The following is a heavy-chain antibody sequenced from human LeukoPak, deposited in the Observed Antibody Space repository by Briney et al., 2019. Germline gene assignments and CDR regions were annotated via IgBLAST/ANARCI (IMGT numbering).Heavy chain of an antibody. V-gene: IGHV3-23*01. Sequence: GGSLRLSCAASGFTFSSYAMSWVRQAPGKGLEWVSAISGSGGSTYYADSVKGRFTISRDNSKNTLYLQMNSLRAEDTAVYYCAKDIWGSGWYNYFDSWGQGTLVTVSS. CDR3: AKDIWGSGWYNYFDS. D-gene: IGHD6-19*01. J-gene: IGHJ4*02. CDR2: ISGSGGST. CDR1: GFTFSSYA.